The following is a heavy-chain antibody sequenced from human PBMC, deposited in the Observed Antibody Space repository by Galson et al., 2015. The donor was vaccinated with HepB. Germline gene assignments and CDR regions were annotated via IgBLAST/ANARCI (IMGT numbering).Heavy chain of an antibody. Sequence: SLRLSCAASGFPFSSYAMSWFRQAAGRGLEWVGFIKSRGDGGTTEYGSSVKGRFIISRDDSESVVYLQMNNLKTDDSGVYYCTRDQYYYNSGSFRWGKGVLVTVS. CDR2: IKSRGDGGTT. CDR3: TRDQYYYNSGSFR. J-gene: IGHJ4*02. V-gene: IGHV3-49*03. CDR1: GFPFSSYA. D-gene: IGHD3-10*01.